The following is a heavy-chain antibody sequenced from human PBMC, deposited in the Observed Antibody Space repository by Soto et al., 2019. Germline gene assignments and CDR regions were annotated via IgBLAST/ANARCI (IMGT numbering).Heavy chain of an antibody. J-gene: IGHJ4*02. CDR2: IYHSGST. V-gene: IGHV4-4*02. D-gene: IGHD3-22*01. CDR3: ASYDYSIGYYSEVRSFDY. CDR1: GGSISSSNW. Sequence: QVQLQESGPGLVKPSGTLSLTCAVSGGSISSSNWWSWVRQPPGKGLEWIGEIYHSGSTNYNPSLKSRVTISVDKSKNQFSLKLSSVTAADTAVYYCASYDYSIGYYSEVRSFDYWGQGTLVTVSS.